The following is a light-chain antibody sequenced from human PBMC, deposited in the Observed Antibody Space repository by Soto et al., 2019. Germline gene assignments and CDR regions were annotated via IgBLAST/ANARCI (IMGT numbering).Light chain of an antibody. V-gene: IGKV1-5*03. CDR3: QQYNSYPWT. J-gene: IGKJ1*01. CDR2: KAS. CDR1: QSISSW. Sequence: DITMTQSPSTLSASVGDRVTITCRASQSISSWLAWYQQKPGKAPKLLIYKASSLESGVPSRFSGSGSGTEFTLTISSLQADDFATYYWQQYNSYPWTFGQGTKVEIK.